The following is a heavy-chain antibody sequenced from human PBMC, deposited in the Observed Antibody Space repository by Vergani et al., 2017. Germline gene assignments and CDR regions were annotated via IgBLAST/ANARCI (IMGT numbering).Heavy chain of an antibody. V-gene: IGHV3-66*01. CDR3: ARDRYDSSGYYYFNYYYYGMDV. D-gene: IGHD3-22*01. CDR1: GFTVSSNY. CDR2: IYSGGST. Sequence: EVQLVESGGGLVQPGGSLRLSCAASGFTVSSNYMSWVRQAPGKGLEWVSVIYSGGSTYYADSVKGRFTISRDNSKNTRYLQMNSLRAEDTAVYYCARDRYDSSGYYYFNYYYYGMDVWGQGTTVTVSS. J-gene: IGHJ6*02.